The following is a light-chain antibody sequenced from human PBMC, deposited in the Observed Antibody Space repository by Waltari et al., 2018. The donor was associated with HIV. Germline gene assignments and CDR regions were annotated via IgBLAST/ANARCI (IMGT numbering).Light chain of an antibody. CDR3: TSYISSAIPV. Sequence: QSALTQPASVSGSPGQSITISCTGTDTDHYDVSWYQHRPGEAHKVILFEFVNRPSGVSNRFSGSRSCNTASLTISGLLAEDEADYFCTSYISSAIPVFGGGTKVTVL. J-gene: IGLJ2*01. V-gene: IGLV2-14*01. CDR1: DTDHYD. CDR2: EFV.